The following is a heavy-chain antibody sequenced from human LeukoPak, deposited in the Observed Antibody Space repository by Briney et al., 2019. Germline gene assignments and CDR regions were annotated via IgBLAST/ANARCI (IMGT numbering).Heavy chain of an antibody. CDR1: GFTFSSYA. CDR3: ARGSSWFSDAFDI. V-gene: IGHV4-34*01. J-gene: IGHJ3*02. Sequence: GSLRLSCAASGFTFSSYAMSWVRQAPGKGLEWIGEINHSGSTNYNPSLKSRVTISVDTSKNQFSLKLSSVTAADTAVYYCARGSSWFSDAFDIWGQGTMVTVSS. CDR2: INHSGST. D-gene: IGHD6-13*01.